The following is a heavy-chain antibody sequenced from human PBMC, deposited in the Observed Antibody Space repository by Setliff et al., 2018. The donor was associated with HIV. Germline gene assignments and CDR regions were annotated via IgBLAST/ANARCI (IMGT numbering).Heavy chain of an antibody. CDR2: IYPGDSDT. CDR3: ARHPPRGYPKNWFDP. CDR1: GYRFTSYW. D-gene: IGHD3-16*02. Sequence: GESLTISCKASGYRFTSYWIAWVRQMPGKGLEWMGIIYPGDSDTRYSPSFQGQVTVSVDRSISTAYLQWNNLKASDSAIYYCARHPPRGYPKNWFDPWGQGTPVTVSS. V-gene: IGHV5-51*01. J-gene: IGHJ5*02.